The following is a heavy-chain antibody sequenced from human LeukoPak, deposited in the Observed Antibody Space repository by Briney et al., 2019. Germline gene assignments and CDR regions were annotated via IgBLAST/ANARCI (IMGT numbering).Heavy chain of an antibody. D-gene: IGHD6-13*01. CDR2: TIPIFGTA. J-gene: IGHJ4*02. CDR3: ARGTSRAYSSSWADY. CDR1: GGTFSSYA. Sequence: SVNVSCKASGGTFSSYAISWVRQAPGQGLEWMGGTIPIFGTANYAQKFQGRVTITADESTSTAYMELSSLRSEDTAVYYCARGTSRAYSSSWADYWGQGTLVTVSS. V-gene: IGHV1-69*13.